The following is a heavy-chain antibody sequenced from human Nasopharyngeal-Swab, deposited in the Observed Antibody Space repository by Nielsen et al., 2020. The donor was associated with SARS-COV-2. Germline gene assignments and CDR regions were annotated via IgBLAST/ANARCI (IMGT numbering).Heavy chain of an antibody. J-gene: IGHJ6*02. Sequence: LTCAASGFTFSSYAMSWVRQAPGKGLEWVSSISGNTFTTYYTNSVKGRFTISRDNSKNTLSLQMNSLRAEDTAVYYCARMNYYFYYGMDVWGQGTTVTVSS. CDR3: ARMNYYFYYGMDV. V-gene: IGHV3-23*01. CDR2: ISGNTFTT. CDR1: GFTFSSYA.